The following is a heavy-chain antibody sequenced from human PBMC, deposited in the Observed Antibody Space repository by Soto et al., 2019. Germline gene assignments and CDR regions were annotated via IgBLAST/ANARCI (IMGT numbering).Heavy chain of an antibody. V-gene: IGHV4-34*01. CDR3: AREATIAARLDS. J-gene: IGHJ4*02. CDR1: GGSFSGYY. CDR2: INHSGST. D-gene: IGHD6-6*01. Sequence: SETLSLTCAVYGGSFSGYYWSWIRQPPGKGLEWIGEINHSGSTNYNPSLKSRVTISVDTSKNQFSLKLSSVTAADTAVYYCAREATIAARLDSWGQGTLVTVSS.